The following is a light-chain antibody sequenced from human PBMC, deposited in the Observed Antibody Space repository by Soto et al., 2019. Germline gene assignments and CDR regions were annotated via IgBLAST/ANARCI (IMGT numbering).Light chain of an antibody. CDR2: AAS. Sequence: DIQLTQSPSFLSASVGDRVTITCRASQAISGYLAWYQQKPGKAPKLLIYAASTLQSGVPSRFSGSGSGTEFTLTISSLQPEDFATYYCQQLNSYPPFFGPGTKVDIK. V-gene: IGKV1-9*01. CDR1: QAISGY. CDR3: QQLNSYPPF. J-gene: IGKJ3*01.